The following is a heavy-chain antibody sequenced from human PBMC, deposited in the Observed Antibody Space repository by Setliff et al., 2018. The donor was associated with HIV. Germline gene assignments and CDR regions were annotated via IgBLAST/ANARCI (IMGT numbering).Heavy chain of an antibody. CDR3: ARGWAYYYDSGPYTFDI. D-gene: IGHD3-10*01. Sequence: GGSLRLSCAASGFTFSSYPMHWVRQAPGKGLEWVALVSHDGSYKYYADSVQARFTISRDNSKNTLYLQMNSLRAGDTALYYCARGWAYYYDSGPYTFDIWGQGTMVTVSS. CDR2: VSHDGSYK. J-gene: IGHJ3*02. CDR1: GFTFSSYP. V-gene: IGHV3-30*04.